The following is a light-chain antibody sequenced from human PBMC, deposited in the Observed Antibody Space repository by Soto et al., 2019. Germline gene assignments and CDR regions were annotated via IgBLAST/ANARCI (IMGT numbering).Light chain of an antibody. J-gene: IGKJ4*01. Sequence: EIVMTQSPATLSVSPGERATLSCRASQSVSSNLAWYQQKPGQAPLILIYGTYIRATSIPARFSGSGYGTEFTLTISSLQSDDFEVYYCQQYNNWPPLTFGGGTKVEIK. CDR2: GTY. V-gene: IGKV3D-15*01. CDR1: QSVSSN. CDR3: QQYNNWPPLT.